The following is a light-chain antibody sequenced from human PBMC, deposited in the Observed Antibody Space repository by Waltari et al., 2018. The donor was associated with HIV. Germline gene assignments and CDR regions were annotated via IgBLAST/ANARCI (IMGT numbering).Light chain of an antibody. V-gene: IGLV3-1*01. J-gene: IGLJ1*01. Sequence: SYEVSQPPSVSVSPGQTASISCSGDKLADKYVSWYQQKPGQSPVLVIFQHNKRPSGIPERFSGSKSRNTATLTIRGAQTMDDADYFCQTWDTSTASYVFGTGTTVTVL. CDR3: QTWDTSTASYV. CDR2: QHN. CDR1: KLADKY.